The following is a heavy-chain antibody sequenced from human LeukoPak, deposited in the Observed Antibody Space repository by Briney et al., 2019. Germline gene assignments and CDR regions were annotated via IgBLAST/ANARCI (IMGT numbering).Heavy chain of an antibody. V-gene: IGHV4-59*01. J-gene: IGHJ4*02. CDR3: ARGVYIAAAQYGY. CDR1: GGSISSYY. Sequence: LETLSLTCTVSGGSISSYYWSWIRQPPGKGLEWIGYIYYSGTTNYNPSLKGRVTISVDTSKNQFSLKLSSVTAADTAVYYCARGVYIAAAQYGYWGQGTLVTVSS. D-gene: IGHD6-13*01. CDR2: IYYSGTT.